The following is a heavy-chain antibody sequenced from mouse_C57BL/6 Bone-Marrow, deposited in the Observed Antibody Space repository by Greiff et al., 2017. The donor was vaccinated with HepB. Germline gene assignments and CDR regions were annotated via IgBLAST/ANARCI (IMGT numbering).Heavy chain of an antibody. CDR1: GYTFTSYG. J-gene: IGHJ3*01. D-gene: IGHD2-2*01. CDR2: IYPTSGNT. V-gene: IGHV1-81*01. CDR3: ARYDYGYDEGFAY. Sequence: VQLQQSGAELARPGASVKLSCKASGYTFTSYGISWVKQRPGQGLEWIGEIYPTSGNTYYNEKFKGKATLTADKSSSTAYMELRSLTSEDSAVYFCARYDYGYDEGFAYWGQGTRVTVSA.